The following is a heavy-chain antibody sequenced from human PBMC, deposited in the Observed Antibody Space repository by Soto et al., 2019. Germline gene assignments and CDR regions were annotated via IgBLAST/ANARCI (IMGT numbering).Heavy chain of an antibody. V-gene: IGHV4-59*08. CDR3: ARHSYCSSICWFDP. D-gene: IGHD2-2*01. Sequence: SETLSLTCAVSGGSISSYYWSWIRQSPGKGLEWIGYTHDSGSTNYNPSIKSRVTMSEDTSKNQFSLKLSSVTAADTAVYYCARHSYCSSICWFDPWGQGTLVTVS. CDR2: THDSGST. CDR1: GGSISSYY. J-gene: IGHJ5*02.